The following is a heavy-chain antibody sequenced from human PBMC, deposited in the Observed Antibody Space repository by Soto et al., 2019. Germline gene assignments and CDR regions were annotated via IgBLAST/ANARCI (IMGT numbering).Heavy chain of an antibody. D-gene: IGHD3-10*01. CDR3: ARSGYGSGSYYNGGRLPDHFDY. Sequence: PSETLSLTCAVYGGSFSGYYWSWIRQPPGKGLEWIGEINHSGSTNYNPSLKSRVTISVDTSKNQFSLKLSSVTAADTAVYYCARSGYGSGSYYNGGRLPDHFDYWGQGTLVTVSS. J-gene: IGHJ4*02. CDR1: GGSFSGYY. V-gene: IGHV4-34*01. CDR2: INHSGST.